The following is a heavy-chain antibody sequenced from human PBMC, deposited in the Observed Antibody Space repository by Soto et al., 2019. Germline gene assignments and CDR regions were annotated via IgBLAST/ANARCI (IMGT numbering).Heavy chain of an antibody. CDR3: ARDISHTSPHGDIWYDALDL. CDR1: GFNFRSYW. CDR2: IREDGNQK. D-gene: IGHD1-1*01. Sequence: PGGSLRLSCAASGFNFRSYWMTWVRQAPGRGLEWVANIREDGNQKYHVGSVQGRFTISRDNDKESLYLQMNSLRAEDTAMYYCARDISHTSPHGDIWYDALDLWGQGTMVTVSS. V-gene: IGHV3-7*01. J-gene: IGHJ3*01.